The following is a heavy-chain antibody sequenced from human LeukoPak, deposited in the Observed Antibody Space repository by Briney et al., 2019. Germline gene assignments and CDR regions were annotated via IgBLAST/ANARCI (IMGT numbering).Heavy chain of an antibody. CDR3: TRERDSAFGY. D-gene: IGHD4-11*01. V-gene: IGHV3-23*01. CDR2: ISDIGRA. CDR1: GFTFSSYW. J-gene: IGHJ4*02. Sequence: PGGSLRLSCAASGFTFSSYWMSWFRQAPGKGLEWISGISDIGRAYYADSVKGRFTISRDNSENMLFVQMNNLRAEDTAIYYCTRERDSAFGYWGQGTLVTVSS.